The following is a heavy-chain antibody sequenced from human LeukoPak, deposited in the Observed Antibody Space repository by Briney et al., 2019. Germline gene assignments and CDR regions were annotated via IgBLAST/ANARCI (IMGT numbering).Heavy chain of an antibody. CDR2: ISVSGNT. Sequence: GALSLSCAASGFTLSSYAMSWVRQAPGKGLEWVSAISVSGNTYHADSVKGRFTISRDSSKNTLYLQMNRLRAEDAAVYYCAKAPVTTCSGAYCYPFDYWGQGTLVTVSS. J-gene: IGHJ4*02. CDR1: GFTLSSYA. V-gene: IGHV3-23*01. D-gene: IGHD2-21*01. CDR3: AKAPVTTCSGAYCYPFDY.